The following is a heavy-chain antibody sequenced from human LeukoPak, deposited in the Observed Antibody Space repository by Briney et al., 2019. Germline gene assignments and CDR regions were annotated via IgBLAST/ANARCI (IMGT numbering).Heavy chain of an antibody. Sequence: ASVKVSCKASGYTFTSYYMHWVRQAPGQGLEWMGMINPSGGSTSYAQKFQGRVTMTRDTSTSTVYMELSSLRSEDTALYYCARVALPNYYDSSGHFVYWGQGTLVTVSS. CDR3: ARVALPNYYDSSGHFVY. V-gene: IGHV1-46*01. CDR2: INPSGGST. D-gene: IGHD3-22*01. CDR1: GYTFTSYY. J-gene: IGHJ4*02.